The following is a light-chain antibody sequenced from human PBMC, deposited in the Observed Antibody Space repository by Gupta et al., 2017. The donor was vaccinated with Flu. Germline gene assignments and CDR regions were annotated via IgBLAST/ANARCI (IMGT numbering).Light chain of an antibody. CDR2: KAS. Sequence: DIQMTQSPSTLSAPVGDRVTITCRASQSISSWLAWYQQKPGKAPKLLIYKASSLESGVPSRFSGSGSGTEFTLTISSLQPDDFATYYCQQYNSYLFTFGHGTKVDIK. CDR1: QSISSW. CDR3: QQYNSYLFT. V-gene: IGKV1-5*03. J-gene: IGKJ3*01.